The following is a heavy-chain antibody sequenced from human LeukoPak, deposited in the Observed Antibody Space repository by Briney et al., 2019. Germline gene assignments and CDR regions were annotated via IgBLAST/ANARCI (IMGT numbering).Heavy chain of an antibody. D-gene: IGHD3-22*01. Sequence: GGSLRLSCAASGFTVSSNYMNWVRQAPGKGLEWVSIIYSGGSTHYADSVKGRFTISRDNSQNTLYLQMNSLRPEDTAVYYCARLLYYYDSSIYQRYFDYWGQGTLVTVSS. CDR1: GFTVSSNY. CDR3: ARLLYYYDSSIYQRYFDY. V-gene: IGHV3-53*01. J-gene: IGHJ4*02. CDR2: IYSGGST.